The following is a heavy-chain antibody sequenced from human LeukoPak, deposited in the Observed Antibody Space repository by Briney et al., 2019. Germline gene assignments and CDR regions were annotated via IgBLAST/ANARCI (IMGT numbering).Heavy chain of an antibody. Sequence: GGSLRLSCAASGFTFSSYGMHWVRQAPGKGLEWVAVISYDGSNKYYADSVKGRFTISRDNSKNTLYLQMNSLRAEDTAVYYCAKDSRWRALGLPDYWGQGTLVTVSS. D-gene: IGHD3-16*01. CDR2: ISYDGSNK. J-gene: IGHJ4*02. CDR3: AKDSRWRALGLPDY. V-gene: IGHV3-30*18. CDR1: GFTFSSYG.